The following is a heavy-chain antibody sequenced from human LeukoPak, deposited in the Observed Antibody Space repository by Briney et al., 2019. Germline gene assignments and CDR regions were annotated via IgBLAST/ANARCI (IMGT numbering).Heavy chain of an antibody. CDR3: AKAYSATAVAGTGGIDV. J-gene: IGHJ6*02. Sequence: GGSLRLSCAASGCTFSSYAMSWVRQAPGKGLEWVSAISGSGGSTYYADSVKGRFTISRDNSKNTLYLQMNSPRAEDTAVYYCAKAYSATAVAGTGGIDVWGQGTTVTVSS. D-gene: IGHD6-19*01. V-gene: IGHV3-23*01. CDR1: GCTFSSYA. CDR2: ISGSGGST.